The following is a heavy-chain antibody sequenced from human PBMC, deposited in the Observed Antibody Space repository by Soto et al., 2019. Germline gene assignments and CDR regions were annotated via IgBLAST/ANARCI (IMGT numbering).Heavy chain of an antibody. D-gene: IGHD6-6*01. V-gene: IGHV4-4*09. Sequence: SETLSLTCTVSGGSISSYYWSWIRQPPGKGLEWIGYIYSSGSIYYNPSLMSRVTISVDTSRNRFSLNLNSVTAADTAVYYCARGALGSSSSWFAFWFDPWGQGTLVTVSS. CDR2: IYSSGSI. CDR1: GGSISSYY. J-gene: IGHJ5*02. CDR3: ARGALGSSSSWFAFWFDP.